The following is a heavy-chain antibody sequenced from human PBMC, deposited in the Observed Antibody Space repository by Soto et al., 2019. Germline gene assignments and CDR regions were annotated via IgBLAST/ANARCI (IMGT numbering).Heavy chain of an antibody. J-gene: IGHJ4*02. CDR3: SGSRGYCSGGSCYFDY. CDR2: ISAYSGNT. Sequence: VTSGAEVKKPGASVKVSCKASGYTFTSYGISWVRQAPGQGLEWMGWISAYSGNTNYAQKLQGRVSMTTNTFTAPGDMELGSLGSDGTAVYFCSGSRGYCSGGSCYFDYWGQGTLVTVSS. CDR1: GYTFTSYG. D-gene: IGHD2-15*01. V-gene: IGHV1-18*01.